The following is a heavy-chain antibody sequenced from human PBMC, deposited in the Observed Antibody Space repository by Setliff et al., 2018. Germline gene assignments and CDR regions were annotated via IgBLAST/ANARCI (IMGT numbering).Heavy chain of an antibody. CDR2: IYYSGST. Sequence: SETLSLTCTVSGGSISSHYWSWIRQPPGKGLEWIGNIYYSGSTNYNPSLKSRVTISVDTSKNQFSLKLSSVTAADTAVYYCARSKSSSGWLNWFDPWGQGTLVTVSS. V-gene: IGHV4-59*11. CDR3: ARSKSSSGWLNWFDP. J-gene: IGHJ5*02. CDR1: GGSISSHY. D-gene: IGHD6-19*01.